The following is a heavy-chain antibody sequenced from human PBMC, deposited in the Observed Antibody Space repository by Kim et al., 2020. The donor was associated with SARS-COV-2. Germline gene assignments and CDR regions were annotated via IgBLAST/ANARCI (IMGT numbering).Heavy chain of an antibody. CDR3: ATLELDYDIFFRH. J-gene: IGHJ4*02. Sequence: YARKFQGKVTITEDTSTDTAYMELSSLRSEDTAVYYCATLELDYDIFFRHWGQGTLVTVSS. D-gene: IGHD3-9*01. V-gene: IGHV1-24*01.